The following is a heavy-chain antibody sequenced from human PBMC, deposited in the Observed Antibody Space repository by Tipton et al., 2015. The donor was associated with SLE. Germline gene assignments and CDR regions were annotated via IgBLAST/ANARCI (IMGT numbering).Heavy chain of an antibody. Sequence: TLSLTCAVYGGSFSGYYWSWIRQPPGKGLEWIGEINHSGSTNYNPSLKSRVTISVDTSKNQLSLKLSSVTAADTAVYYCARLEGIAARPGAFDIWGQGTMVTVSS. J-gene: IGHJ3*02. CDR3: ARLEGIAARPGAFDI. CDR2: INHSGST. CDR1: GGSFSGYY. V-gene: IGHV4-34*01. D-gene: IGHD6-6*01.